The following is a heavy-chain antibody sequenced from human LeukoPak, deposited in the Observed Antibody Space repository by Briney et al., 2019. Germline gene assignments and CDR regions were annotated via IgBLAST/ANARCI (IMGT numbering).Heavy chain of an antibody. J-gene: IGHJ4*02. CDR3: ARGKRGGIYYDFSGDFDY. CDR1: GFTFSSYG. CDR2: IWYDGSNK. V-gene: IGHV3-33*01. Sequence: GGSLRLSCAASGFTFSSYGMHWVRQAPGKGLEWVAVIWYDGSNKYYADSVKGRFTISRDNSKNTLYLQMNSLRAEDTAVYYCARGKRGGIYYDFSGDFDYWGQGTLVTVSS. D-gene: IGHD3-3*01.